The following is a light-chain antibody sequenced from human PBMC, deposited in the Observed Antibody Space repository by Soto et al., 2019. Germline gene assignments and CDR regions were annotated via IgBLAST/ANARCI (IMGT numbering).Light chain of an antibody. V-gene: IGLV2-8*01. Sequence: QSALTQPPSASGSLGQSVTISCTGTSSDVGGYNYVSWYQQHPGKAPKLMIYEVSKRPSGVPDRFSGSKSGNTASLTVSGLQAEDEADYYCSSYAGSSTHVVFGGGTKVTVL. CDR1: SSDVGGYNY. CDR3: SSYAGSSTHVV. J-gene: IGLJ2*01. CDR2: EVS.